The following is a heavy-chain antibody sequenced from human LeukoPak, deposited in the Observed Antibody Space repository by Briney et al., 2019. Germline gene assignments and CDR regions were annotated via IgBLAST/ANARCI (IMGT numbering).Heavy chain of an antibody. CDR1: GFTFSSYS. J-gene: IGHJ4*02. Sequence: GGSLRLSCAASGFTFSSYSMNWVRQAPGKGLEWVSSISSSSSYIYYADSVKGRFTISRDNAKNSLYPQMNSLRAEDTAVYYCASVPGYYDSSGYYYWGQGTLVTVSS. V-gene: IGHV3-21*01. CDR2: ISSSSSYI. CDR3: ASVPGYYDSSGYYY. D-gene: IGHD3-22*01.